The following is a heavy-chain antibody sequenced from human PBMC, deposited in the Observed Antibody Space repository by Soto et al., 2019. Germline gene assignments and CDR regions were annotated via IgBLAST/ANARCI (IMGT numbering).Heavy chain of an antibody. CDR3: ARLMGTSFDL. CDR2: ARNKVNGYTT. Sequence: GGSLRLSCVASGFAFSDHYMDWVRQAPGKGLEWVGRARNKVNGYTTAYAASVEGRFAISRDDSKNSLYLQMSSLKAEDTAVYFCARLMGTSFDLWGQGTLVTVSS. D-gene: IGHD2-8*01. CDR1: GFAFSDHY. V-gene: IGHV3-72*01. J-gene: IGHJ4*02.